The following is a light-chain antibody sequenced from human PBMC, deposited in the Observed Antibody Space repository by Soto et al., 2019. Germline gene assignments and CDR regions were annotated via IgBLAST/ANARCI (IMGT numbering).Light chain of an antibody. V-gene: IGKV1-33*01. CDR2: DAS. CDR1: QDIGNY. CDR3: QQYDNLPIT. J-gene: IGKJ5*01. Sequence: DIQMTQSPSSLSASVGDRLTITCQASQDIGNYLNWYQQKPGKAPKLLICDASTLESGVPSRFSGSGSGTDFTFTISSLQPEDFATYYCQQYDNLPITFGQGTRLEIK.